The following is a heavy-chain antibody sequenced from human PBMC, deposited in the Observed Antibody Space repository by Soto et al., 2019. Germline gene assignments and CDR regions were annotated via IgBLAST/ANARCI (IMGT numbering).Heavy chain of an antibody. CDR1: GGSVSNKTYY. V-gene: IGHV4-61*01. D-gene: IGHD3-9*01. Sequence: ASETLSLTCSVSGGSVSNKTYYWSWIRQPPGKRLEWIGYVYYSGTTNYNPSLKSRVTISIDMSKNQFSLRLSSVTAADTALYYCARTTAVPNTLRSRYFFDFWGRGTLVTV. CDR3: ARTTAVPNTLRSRYFFDF. J-gene: IGHJ4*02. CDR2: VYYSGTT.